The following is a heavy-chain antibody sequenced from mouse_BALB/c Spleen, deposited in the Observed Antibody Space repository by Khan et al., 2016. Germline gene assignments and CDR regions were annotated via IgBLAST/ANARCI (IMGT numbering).Heavy chain of an antibody. CDR2: IRSKSNNYAT. Sequence: EVQLVETGGGLVQPRGSLKLSCAASGFTFNTNAMNWVRQAPGTGLEWVSRIRSKSNNYATYYADSVKDRFTISRDDSQSMLYLQMNNLKTEDTAMYYCVRDTPFAYWGQGTLVTVSA. CDR3: VRDTPFAY. CDR1: GFTFNTNA. J-gene: IGHJ3*01. V-gene: IGHV10S3*01.